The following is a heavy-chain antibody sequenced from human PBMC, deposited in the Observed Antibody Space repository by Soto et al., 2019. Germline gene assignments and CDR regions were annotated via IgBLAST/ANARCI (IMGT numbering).Heavy chain of an antibody. Sequence: SETLSLTCTVSGGSISSGGYYWSWIRQHPGKGLEWIGYIYYSGSTYYNPSLKSRVTISVDTSKNQFSLKLSSVTAADTAVYYCARSLAAAGHHDYWGQGTLVTVSS. D-gene: IGHD6-13*01. CDR3: ARSLAAAGHHDY. V-gene: IGHV4-31*03. J-gene: IGHJ4*02. CDR1: GGSISSGGYY. CDR2: IYYSGST.